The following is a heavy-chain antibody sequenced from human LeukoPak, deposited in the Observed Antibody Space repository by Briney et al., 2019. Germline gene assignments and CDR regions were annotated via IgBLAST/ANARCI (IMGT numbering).Heavy chain of an antibody. D-gene: IGHD1-26*01. CDR1: GFTFSSYA. Sequence: GGSLRLSCAASGFTFSSYAMSWVRHAPGKWLEWVSAIRGSGGSTYYAVSVKGRFTSPRDNSKNPLSLQMNTLRDEDTAVSYCATDIVPWEVLDSGFDIWGQGTMATVSS. CDR2: IRGSGGST. J-gene: IGHJ3*02. V-gene: IGHV3-23*01. CDR3: ATDIVPWEVLDSGFDI.